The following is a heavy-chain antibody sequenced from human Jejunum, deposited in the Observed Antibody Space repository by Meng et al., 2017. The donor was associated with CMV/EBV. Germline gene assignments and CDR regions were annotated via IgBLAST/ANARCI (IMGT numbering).Heavy chain of an antibody. CDR3: ARDPAAVGKGVWFDS. CDR1: YTSTGYF. V-gene: IGHV1-2*02. Sequence: YTSTGYFLRWVRQAPGQGLEWMGWGNPNSGGTKYAQKFQGRVTMTLGTSTSTVYMELSRPTSDDTAVYYCARDPAAVGKGVWFDSWGQGTLVTVSS. D-gene: IGHD6-13*01. J-gene: IGHJ5*01. CDR2: GNPNSGGT.